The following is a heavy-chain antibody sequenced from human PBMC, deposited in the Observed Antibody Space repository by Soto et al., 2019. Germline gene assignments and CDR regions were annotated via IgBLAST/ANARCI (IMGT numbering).Heavy chain of an antibody. Sequence: GGSLRLSCAASGFTFSSYWMSWVRQAPGKGLEWVANIKQDGSEKYYVDSVKGRFTISRDNAKNSLYLQMNSLRAEDTAVYYCARDRGQWLANYYYYYGMDVWGQGTTVTVSS. CDR2: IKQDGSEK. J-gene: IGHJ6*02. V-gene: IGHV3-7*05. D-gene: IGHD6-19*01. CDR3: ARDRGQWLANYYYYYGMDV. CDR1: GFTFSSYW.